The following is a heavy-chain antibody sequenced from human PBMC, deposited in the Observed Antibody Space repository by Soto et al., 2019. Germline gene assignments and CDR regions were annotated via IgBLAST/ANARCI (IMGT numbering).Heavy chain of an antibody. CDR3: ARDPIAVAGTAYYYYYGMDV. J-gene: IGHJ6*02. D-gene: IGHD6-19*01. V-gene: IGHV1-69*13. CDR1: GGPFSSYA. CDR2: IIPIFGTA. Sequence: SVKVSCKASGGPFSSYAISWVRQAPGQGLEWMGGIIPIFGTANYAQKFQGRVTITADASTSTAYMELSSLRSEDTAMYYCARDPIAVAGTAYYYYYGMDVWGQGTTVTVSS.